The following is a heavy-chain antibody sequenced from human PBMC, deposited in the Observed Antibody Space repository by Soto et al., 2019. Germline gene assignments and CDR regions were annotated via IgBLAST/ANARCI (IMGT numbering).Heavy chain of an antibody. D-gene: IGHD2-15*01. V-gene: IGHV3-33*01. CDR2: IWYDGSNK. CDR1: GFTFSSYG. CDR3: ARDLGVCSGGSCEKAAGY. J-gene: IGHJ4*02. Sequence: QVQLVESGGGVVQPGRSLRLSCAASGFTFSSYGMHWVRQAPGKGLEWVAVIWYDGSNKYYADSVKGRFTISRDNSKNTLYLQMNSLRAEDTAVYYCARDLGVCSGGSCEKAAGYWGQGTLVTVSS.